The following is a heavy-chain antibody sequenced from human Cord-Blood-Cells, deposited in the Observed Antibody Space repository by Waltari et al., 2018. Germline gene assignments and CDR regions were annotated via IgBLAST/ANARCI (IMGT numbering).Heavy chain of an antibody. D-gene: IGHD3-22*01. CDR1: GFTFSSYG. J-gene: IGHJ4*02. CDR2: IWYDGSNK. CDR3: ARDANYYDSSGYYEYYFDY. V-gene: IGHV3-33*01. Sequence: QVQLVESGGGVVQPGRSLRLSCAASGFTFSSYGMHWVRQAPGKGLEWVAVIWYDGSNKNYADSVKGPFTISRDNSKNTLYMQRNSLRAEDKAVYYCARDANYYDSSGYYEYYFDYWGQGTLVTVSS.